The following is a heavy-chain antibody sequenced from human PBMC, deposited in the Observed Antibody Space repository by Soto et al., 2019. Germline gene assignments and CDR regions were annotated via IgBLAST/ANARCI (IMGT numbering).Heavy chain of an antibody. D-gene: IGHD4-17*01. Sequence: SETLSLTCTVSGGSISSSSYYWGWIRQPPGKGLEWIGSIYYSGSTYYNPSLKSRVTISVDTSKNQFSLKLSSVTAADTAVYYCVSSIMTTVTPQFDDWGQGTLVTVSS. V-gene: IGHV4-39*01. CDR1: GGSISSSSYY. J-gene: IGHJ5*02. CDR2: IYYSGST. CDR3: VSSIMTTVTPQFDD.